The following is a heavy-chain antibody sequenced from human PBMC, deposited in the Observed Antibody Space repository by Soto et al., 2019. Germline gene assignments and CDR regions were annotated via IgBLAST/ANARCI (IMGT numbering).Heavy chain of an antibody. V-gene: IGHV4-34*01. CDR2: INHSGST. Sequence: PSGTLSLTCAVYGGSFSGYYWSWIRQPPGKGLEWIGEINHSGSTNYNPSLKSRVTISVDTSKNQFSLKLSSVTAADTAVYYCARGRGVRGSGSYYIYWFDPWGQGTLVTVSS. CDR3: ARGRGVRGSGSYYIYWFDP. CDR1: GGSFSGYY. J-gene: IGHJ5*02. D-gene: IGHD3-10*01.